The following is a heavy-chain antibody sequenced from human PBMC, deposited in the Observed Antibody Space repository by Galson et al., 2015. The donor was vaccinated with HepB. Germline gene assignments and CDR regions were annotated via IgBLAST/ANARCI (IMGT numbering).Heavy chain of an antibody. Sequence: SLRLSCAASGFTFSSYWMSWVRQAPGKGLEWVANIKQDGSEKYYVDSVKGRFTISRDNAKNSLYLHMNSLRAEDTAVYYCASGIVGATNGYWGQGTLVTVSS. J-gene: IGHJ4*02. V-gene: IGHV3-7*03. CDR3: ASGIVGATNGY. CDR2: IKQDGSEK. CDR1: GFTFSSYW. D-gene: IGHD1-26*01.